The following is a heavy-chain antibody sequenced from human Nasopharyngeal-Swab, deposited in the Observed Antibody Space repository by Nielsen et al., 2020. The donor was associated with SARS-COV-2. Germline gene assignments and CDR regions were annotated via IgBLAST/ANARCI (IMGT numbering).Heavy chain of an antibody. D-gene: IGHD3/OR15-3a*01. CDR1: GFTFSSYW. J-gene: IGHJ5*02. CDR2: TKEDGTVT. CDR3: ATEAMIFGVAQT. Sequence: GGTLRLTCAATGFTFSSYWMSWVRQAPGRGLEWLAQTKEDGTVTHYVDSVRGRFTSSRDTANNPLYLQMNSLRAEDPAVYYYATEAMIFGVAQTWGQGTLVTVSS. V-gene: IGHV3-7*01.